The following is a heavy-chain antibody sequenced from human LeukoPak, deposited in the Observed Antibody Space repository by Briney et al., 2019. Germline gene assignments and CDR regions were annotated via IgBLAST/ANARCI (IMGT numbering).Heavy chain of an antibody. CDR2: IYTSGST. J-gene: IGHJ5*02. Sequence: PSETLSLTCTVSGGSISSYYWNWIRQPAGKGLEWIGRIYTSGSTNYNPSLKSRPIISVEKSKNKFSLRLSSVTAADTDVFYCASDMGDGYNRDWFDPWGQGTLVTVSS. D-gene: IGHD5-24*01. V-gene: IGHV4-4*07. CDR1: GGSISSYY. CDR3: ASDMGDGYNRDWFDP.